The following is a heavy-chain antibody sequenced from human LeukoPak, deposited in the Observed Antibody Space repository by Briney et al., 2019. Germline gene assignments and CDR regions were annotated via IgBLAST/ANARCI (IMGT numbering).Heavy chain of an antibody. CDR1: GFTFSSYS. Sequence: GGSLRLSYAASGFTFSSYSMNWVRQAPGKGLEWVSSISSSSSYIYYADSVKGRFTISRDNAKNSLYLQMNSLRAEDTAVYYCARVYEQWLVLDYWGQGTLVTVSS. D-gene: IGHD6-19*01. CDR2: ISSSSSYI. CDR3: ARVYEQWLVLDY. J-gene: IGHJ4*02. V-gene: IGHV3-21*01.